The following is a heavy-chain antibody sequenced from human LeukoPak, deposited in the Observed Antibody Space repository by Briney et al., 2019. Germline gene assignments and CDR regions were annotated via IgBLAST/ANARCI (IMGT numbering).Heavy chain of an antibody. CDR1: GGSVSSTNW. CDR3: AREGGFYRPLDY. Sequence: PSETLSLACGVSGGSVSSTNWWTWIRQPPGKGLEWIGEVHLDGRTNFNPSLKSRLTMSVDLSENHVSLKLTSVTAADTAVYYCAREGGFYRPLDYSGQGTLVTVSS. V-gene: IGHV4-4*02. D-gene: IGHD6-25*01. CDR2: VHLDGRT. J-gene: IGHJ4*02.